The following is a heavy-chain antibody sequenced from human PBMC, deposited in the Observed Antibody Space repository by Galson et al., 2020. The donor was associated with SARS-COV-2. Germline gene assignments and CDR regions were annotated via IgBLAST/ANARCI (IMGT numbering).Heavy chain of an antibody. CDR2: TYYSGST. CDR3: ARTTVVTPDFDY. Sequence: ASETLSLTCTVSGGSISSGGYYWSWIRQHPGKGLEWIGYTYYSGSTYYNPSLKSRVTISVDTSKNQFSLKLSSVTAADTAVYYCARTTVVTPDFDYWGQGTLVTVSS. V-gene: IGHV4-31*03. D-gene: IGHD4-17*01. CDR1: GGSISSGGYY. J-gene: IGHJ4*02.